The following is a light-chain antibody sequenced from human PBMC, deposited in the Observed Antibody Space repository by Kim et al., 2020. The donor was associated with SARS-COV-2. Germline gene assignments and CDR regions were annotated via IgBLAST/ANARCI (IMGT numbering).Light chain of an antibody. CDR2: FNN. V-gene: IGLV1-47*02. CDR1: SSNIGSNF. J-gene: IGLJ3*02. Sequence: ELTQPPSASGTPGQRVTISCSGSSSNIGSNFVYWYQYLPGAAPKLLIYFNNQRPSGVPDRFSGSKSGTSASLAISGLRSEDEADYYCAVWDDRLSGWVFGGGTKVTVL. CDR3: AVWDDRLSGWV.